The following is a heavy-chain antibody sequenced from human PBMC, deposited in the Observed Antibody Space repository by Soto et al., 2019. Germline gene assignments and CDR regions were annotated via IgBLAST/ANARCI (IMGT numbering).Heavy chain of an antibody. CDR1: GFSLSTNGVG. D-gene: IGHD6-19*01. CDR2: IYWDDDK. CDR3: AHGESGKWVVRFDY. Sequence: QITLKESGPTLVKPTQTLTLTCTFSGFSLSTNGVGVGWIRQPPGKALEWLALIYWDDDKRYSPSLKSRLTITKDTSKNQVVLTMTNMDPVDTATYYWAHGESGKWVVRFDYWGQGTLVTVSS. V-gene: IGHV2-5*02. J-gene: IGHJ4*02.